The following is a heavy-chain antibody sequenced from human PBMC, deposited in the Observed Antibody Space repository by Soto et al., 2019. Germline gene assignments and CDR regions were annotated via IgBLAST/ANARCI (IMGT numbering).Heavy chain of an antibody. Sequence: ASVKVSCKASGYTFTSYDINWVRQATGQGLEWMGWMNPNSGNTGYAQKFQGRVTMTRNTSISTAYMELGSLRSEDTAVYYCARVLVGSYYYGSGRGSKFDPWGQGTLVTVSS. CDR2: MNPNSGNT. V-gene: IGHV1-8*01. CDR1: GYTFTSYD. J-gene: IGHJ5*02. D-gene: IGHD3-10*01. CDR3: ARVLVGSYYYGSGRGSKFDP.